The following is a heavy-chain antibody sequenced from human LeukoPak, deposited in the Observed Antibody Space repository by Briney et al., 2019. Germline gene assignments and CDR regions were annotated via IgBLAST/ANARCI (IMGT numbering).Heavy chain of an antibody. Sequence: PGGSLRLSCEASGFTFSSYSMTWVRQAPGKGLEWVAFISSMSGRYIYYAESLKGRFTISRDNAKNSLYLQMNSLRVEDTALYYCARGAGSGWYFFYIYWGQGTLVTVSS. CDR2: ISSMSGRYI. D-gene: IGHD6-19*01. CDR3: ARGAGSGWYFFYIY. CDR1: GFTFSSYS. J-gene: IGHJ4*02. V-gene: IGHV3-21*04.